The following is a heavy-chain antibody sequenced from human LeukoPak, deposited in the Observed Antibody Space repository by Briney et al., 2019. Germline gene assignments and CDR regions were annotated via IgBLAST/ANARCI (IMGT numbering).Heavy chain of an antibody. V-gene: IGHV3-48*01. CDR3: AKAPAARPTYYYGMDV. CDR1: GFTFSSYS. D-gene: IGHD6-13*01. J-gene: IGHJ6*02. CDR2: ISSSSNTT. Sequence: GGSLRLSCGASGFTFSSYSMNWVRHAPGKGLEWVAYISSSSNTTYYADSVKGRFTISRDNSGNTLYLQMNSLRAEDTAVYYCAKAPAARPTYYYGMDVWGQGTTVTVSS.